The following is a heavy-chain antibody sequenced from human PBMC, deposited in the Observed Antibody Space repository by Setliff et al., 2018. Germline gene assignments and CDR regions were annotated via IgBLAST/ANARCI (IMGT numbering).Heavy chain of an antibody. J-gene: IGHJ4*02. CDR3: ARGETTYYDYVWGSYRYWTGGYFDY. CDR2: IYYSGST. CDR1: GYSISSGYY. D-gene: IGHD3-16*02. V-gene: IGHV4-38-2*02. Sequence: SETLSLTCTVSGYSISSGYYWGWIRQPPGKGLEWIGSIYYSGSTYYNPSLKSRVTISVDTSKNQFSLKLSSVTAADTAVYYCARGETTYYDYVWGSYRYWTGGYFDYWGQGTLVTVSS.